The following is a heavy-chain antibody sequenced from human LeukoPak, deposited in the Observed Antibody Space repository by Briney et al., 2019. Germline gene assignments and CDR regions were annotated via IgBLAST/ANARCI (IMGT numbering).Heavy chain of an antibody. Sequence: GESLKISCKGSGYSFTSYWISWVRQMPGKGLEWMGRIDPSDSYTNYSPSFQGHVTISADKSISTAYLQWSSLKASDTAMYYCARHPYYDYVWGSLGDWGQGTLVTVSS. D-gene: IGHD3-16*01. J-gene: IGHJ4*02. CDR2: IDPSDSYT. CDR3: ARHPYYDYVWGSLGD. CDR1: GYSFTSYW. V-gene: IGHV5-10-1*01.